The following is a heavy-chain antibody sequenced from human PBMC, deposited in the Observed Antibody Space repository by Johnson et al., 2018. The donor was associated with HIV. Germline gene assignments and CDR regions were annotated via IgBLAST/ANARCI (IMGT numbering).Heavy chain of an antibody. CDR2: IWYDGSNK. V-gene: IGHV3-33*03. Sequence: QVQLVESGGGLVQPGGSLRLSCAASGFTVSSYYMSWVRQAPGKGLEWVAVIWYDGSNKYYADSVKGRFTISRDNAKNSLYLQMNSLKTEDTAVYYCTTSTGWLRPTDAFDIWGQGTMVTVSS. D-gene: IGHD5-24*01. CDR1: GFTVSSYY. CDR3: TTSTGWLRPTDAFDI. J-gene: IGHJ3*02.